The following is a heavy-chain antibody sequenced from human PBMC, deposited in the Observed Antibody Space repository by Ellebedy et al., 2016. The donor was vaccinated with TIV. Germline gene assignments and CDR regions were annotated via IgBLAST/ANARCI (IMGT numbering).Heavy chain of an antibody. CDR3: ARSAGDSSGWFVS. J-gene: IGHJ5*01. Sequence: GESLKISCAASGFRFAGHAMSWVRQAQGKGLEWVSSITGSGDKTYYRNSVRGRFSISRDNSRDTLYLDMNSLRGEDTALYSCARSAGDSSGWFVSWGQGTVVIVSS. CDR2: ITGSGDKT. D-gene: IGHD3-22*01. CDR1: GFRFAGHA. V-gene: IGHV3-23*01.